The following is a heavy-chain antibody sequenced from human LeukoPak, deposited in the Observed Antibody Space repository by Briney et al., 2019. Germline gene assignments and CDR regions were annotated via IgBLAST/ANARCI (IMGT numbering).Heavy chain of an antibody. CDR2: INWNGGST. CDR3: ASVYGGSYYNWFDP. V-gene: IGHV3-20*04. Sequence: PGGSLRLSCAASGFTFDDYGMSWVRQAPGKGLEWVSGINWNGGSTGYADSVKGRFTISRDNAKNSLYLQMNSLRAEDTALYYCASVYGGSYYNWFDPWGQGTLVTVSS. J-gene: IGHJ5*02. CDR1: GFTFDDYG. D-gene: IGHD1-26*01.